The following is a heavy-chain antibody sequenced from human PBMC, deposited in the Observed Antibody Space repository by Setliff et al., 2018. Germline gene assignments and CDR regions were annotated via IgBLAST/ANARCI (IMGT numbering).Heavy chain of an antibody. CDR1: GFSITNGYY. CDR3: AKEYVVISFVRNSHQHYGMDA. D-gene: IGHD2-21*01. Sequence: SETLSLTCAVSGFSITNGYYWGWIRQSAGKGPEWIGHIYTNGATNYSPSLKSRVSISADTSKNVLSLRLTSVTAADTAVYYCAKEYVVISFVRNSHQHYGMDAWGQGTAVTVSS. V-gene: IGHV4-61*09. J-gene: IGHJ6*02. CDR2: IYTNGAT.